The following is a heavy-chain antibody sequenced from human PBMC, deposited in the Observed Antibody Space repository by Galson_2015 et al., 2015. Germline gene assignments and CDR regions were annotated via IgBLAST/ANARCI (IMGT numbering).Heavy chain of an antibody. CDR1: GNTFPNYY. Sequence: SVKVSCKASGNTFPNYYIHWLRQAPGQELGWMGAINPSGGNTIYAQKFQGRVTMTRDTSTSVVYMELSSQTSEDAAVYYCATRRPCSGGTCYGLDVWGQGTTVTVSS. J-gene: IGHJ6*02. CDR3: ATRRPCSGGTCYGLDV. V-gene: IGHV1-46*01. CDR2: INPSGGNT. D-gene: IGHD2-15*01.